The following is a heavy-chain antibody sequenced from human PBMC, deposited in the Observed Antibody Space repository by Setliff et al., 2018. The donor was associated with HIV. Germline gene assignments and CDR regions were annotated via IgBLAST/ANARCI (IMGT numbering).Heavy chain of an antibody. Sequence: SETLSLTCTVSGGSINNPNFYWGWIRQSPGKGLEWIGNVYHTGTTYYNPSLKSRVIMSVDTSRNQFSLKLSSVTAADTAVYYCARGHDNKYYYFYYMDVWGKGTTVTVSS. CDR2: VYHTGTT. D-gene: IGHD3-9*01. CDR3: ARGHDNKYYYFYYMDV. J-gene: IGHJ6*03. CDR1: GGSINNPNFY. V-gene: IGHV4-39*07.